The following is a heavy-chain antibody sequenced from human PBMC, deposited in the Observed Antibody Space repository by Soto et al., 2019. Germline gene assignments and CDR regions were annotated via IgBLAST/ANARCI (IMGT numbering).Heavy chain of an antibody. J-gene: IGHJ5*02. CDR1: GGSIISGDYY. CDR3: ARASYYDSSGYPVHWFDP. V-gene: IGHV4-30-4*01. D-gene: IGHD3-22*01. Sequence: TLSLTCTVSGGSIISGDYYLTCIREAPWNGREWMGYIYDSGSTYYNPSLKSRVTISVDTSKNQFSLKLSSVTAADTAVYYCARASYYDSSGYPVHWFDPWGQGTLVTVSS. CDR2: IYDSGST.